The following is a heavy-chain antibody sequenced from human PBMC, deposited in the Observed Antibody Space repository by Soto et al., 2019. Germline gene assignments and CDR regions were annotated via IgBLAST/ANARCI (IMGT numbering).Heavy chain of an antibody. CDR2: IYYSGST. V-gene: IGHV4-39*01. D-gene: IGHD2-8*01. CDR1: GGSISSSSYY. J-gene: IGHJ6*03. Sequence: PSETLSLTCTVSGGSISSSSYYWGWIRQPPGKGLEWIGSIYYSGSTYYNPSLKSRVTISVDTSKNQFSLKLSSVTAADTAVYYCAIGGYCTNGVCYGDYYYMDVWGKGTTVTVSS. CDR3: AIGGYCTNGVCYGDYYYMDV.